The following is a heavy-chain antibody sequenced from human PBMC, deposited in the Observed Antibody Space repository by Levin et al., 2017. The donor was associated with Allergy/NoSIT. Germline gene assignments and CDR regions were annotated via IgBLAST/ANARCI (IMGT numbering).Heavy chain of an antibody. V-gene: IGHV4-30-2*01. D-gene: IGHD3-22*01. CDR1: GGSISSGGYS. Sequence: ASETLSLTCAVSGGSISSGGYSWSWIRQPPGKGLEWIGYIYHSGSTYYNPSLKSRVTMSVDRSKTQFSLKLTSLTAADTAVYYCARGRGYYDSSGYYFDYWGQGTLVTVSS. CDR3: ARGRGYYDSSGYYFDY. CDR2: IYHSGST. J-gene: IGHJ4*02.